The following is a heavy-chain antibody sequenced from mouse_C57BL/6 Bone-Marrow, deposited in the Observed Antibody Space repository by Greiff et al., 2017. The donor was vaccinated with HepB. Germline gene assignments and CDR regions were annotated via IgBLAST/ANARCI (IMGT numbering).Heavy chain of an antibody. D-gene: IGHD2-4*01. CDR1: GYAFTNYL. V-gene: IGHV1-54*01. CDR2: INPGSGGT. J-gene: IGHJ2*01. CDR3: GGWDYYYDEDDY. Sequence: VQLQQSGAELVRPGTSVKVSCKASGYAFTNYLIEWVKQRPGQGLEWIGVINPGSGGTNYNDKFKGKATLTADKSSSTAYMQLSSLTSEDSAVYFCGGWDYYYDEDDYWGQGTTLTVSS.